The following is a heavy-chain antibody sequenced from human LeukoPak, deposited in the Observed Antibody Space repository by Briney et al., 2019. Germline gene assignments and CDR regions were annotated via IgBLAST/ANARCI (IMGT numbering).Heavy chain of an antibody. Sequence: SETLSLTCTVSGGSISIRNYYWAWTRQPPGRQLEWIGSVYSSGSLYYNPSLKSRVTISVDTSKNQFSLKLNSVTAADTAVYYCARDRRQRDYFDFWGQGARVTVSS. CDR2: VYSSGSL. V-gene: IGHV4-39*07. J-gene: IGHJ4*02. D-gene: IGHD1-1*01. CDR3: ARDRRQRDYFDF. CDR1: GGSISIRNYY.